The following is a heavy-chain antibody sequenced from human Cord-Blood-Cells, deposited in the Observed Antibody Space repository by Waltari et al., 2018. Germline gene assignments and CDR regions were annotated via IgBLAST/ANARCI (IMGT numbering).Heavy chain of an antibody. V-gene: IGHV3-23*01. Sequence: EVQLLESGGGLVQPGGSLRLSCAASGFTFSSYPMSWARQAPGKGLEWVSAISGSGGSTYYADSVKGRFTISRDNSKNTLYLQMNSLRAEDTAVYYCAKFSGSYYYFDYWGQGTLVTVSS. D-gene: IGHD1-26*01. J-gene: IGHJ4*02. CDR2: ISGSGGST. CDR3: AKFSGSYYYFDY. CDR1: GFTFSSYP.